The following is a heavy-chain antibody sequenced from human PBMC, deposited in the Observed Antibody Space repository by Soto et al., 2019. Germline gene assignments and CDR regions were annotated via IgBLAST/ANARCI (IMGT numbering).Heavy chain of an antibody. CDR3: ARGCRGDGCWCRYGMDV. V-gene: IGHV3-21*01. J-gene: IGHJ6*02. CDR2: MSLSSNYI. D-gene: IGHD2-15*01. Sequence: EVQLVESGGGLVKPGGSLRLSCAASGFTFSSYSINWVRQAPGKGLEWVSSMSLSSNYIYYADSVKGRFTISRDNAKNSLYLQMNSLRAEDTAVFYCARGCRGDGCWCRYGMDVWGQGTTVTVS. CDR1: GFTFSSYS.